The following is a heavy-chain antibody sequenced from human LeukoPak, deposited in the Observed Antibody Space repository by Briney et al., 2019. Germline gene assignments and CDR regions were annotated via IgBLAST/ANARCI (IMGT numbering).Heavy chain of an antibody. CDR2: IYPGDSDT. D-gene: IGHD3-22*01. CDR3: ARAYDSSGYYYARFDY. V-gene: IGHV5-51*01. Sequence: GESLQISCQGSGYSFTSYWIGWVRQMPGKGLEWMGIIYPGDSDTRYSPSFQGQVTISADKSISTAYLQWSSLKASDTAMYYCARAYDSSGYYYARFDYWGQGTLVTVSS. J-gene: IGHJ4*02. CDR1: GYSFTSYW.